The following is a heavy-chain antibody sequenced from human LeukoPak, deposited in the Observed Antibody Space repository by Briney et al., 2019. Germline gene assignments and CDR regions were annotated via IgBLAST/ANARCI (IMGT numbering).Heavy chain of an antibody. D-gene: IGHD2-21*02. CDR2: INPSGGST. CDR3: ASADCGGDCNYYYGMDV. Sequence: ASVKVSCKASGYTFISYYMHWVRQAPGQGLEWMGIINPSGGSTSYAQKFQGRVTMTRDTSTSTVYMELSSLRSEDTAVYYCASADCGGDCNYYYGMDVWGQGTTVTVSS. V-gene: IGHV1-46*01. J-gene: IGHJ6*02. CDR1: GYTFISYY.